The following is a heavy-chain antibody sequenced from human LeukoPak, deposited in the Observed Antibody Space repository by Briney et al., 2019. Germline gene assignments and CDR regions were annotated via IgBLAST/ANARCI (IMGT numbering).Heavy chain of an antibody. CDR3: SKWGDYDVLTGYYDSDF. CDR1: GFTFSNYA. Sequence: GASLRLSCAASGFTFSNYAMSWVRQAPGKGLEWVSAIVGSGGSTYYADSVKGRFSISRDNSKNMLFLQMNSLRVEDTALYYCSKWGDYDVLTGYYDSDFWGQGTLVTVSS. J-gene: IGHJ4*02. CDR2: IVGSGGST. D-gene: IGHD3-9*01. V-gene: IGHV3-23*01.